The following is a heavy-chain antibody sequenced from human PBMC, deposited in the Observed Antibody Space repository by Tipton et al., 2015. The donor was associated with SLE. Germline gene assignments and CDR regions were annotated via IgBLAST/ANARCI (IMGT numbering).Heavy chain of an antibody. CDR2: INPNSGGT. Sequence: QLVRSGAEVKKPGASVKVSCKASGYTFTGYYMHWVRQAPGQGLEWMGRINPNSGGTNYAQKFQGRVTMTRDTSISTAYMELSRLRSDDTAVYCCARGPYCGGDCYWVMGYWGQGTLVTVSS. CDR1: GYTFTGYY. D-gene: IGHD2-21*01. CDR3: ARGPYCGGDCYWVMGY. J-gene: IGHJ4*02. V-gene: IGHV1-2*06.